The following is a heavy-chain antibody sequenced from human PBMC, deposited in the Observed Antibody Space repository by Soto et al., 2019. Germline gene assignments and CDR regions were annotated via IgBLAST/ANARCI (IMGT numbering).Heavy chain of an antibody. CDR2: IYYSGST. Sequence: QLQLQESGPGLVKPSETLSLTCTVSGGSISSSSYYWGWIRQPPGKGLEWIGSIYYSGSTYYNPSLKSRVTISVDTSKNQFSLQLSSVTAADTAVYYCATTYYFGSGSAYWGQGTLLTVSS. J-gene: IGHJ4*02. CDR1: GGSISSSSYY. CDR3: ATTYYFGSGSAY. V-gene: IGHV4-39*01. D-gene: IGHD3-10*01.